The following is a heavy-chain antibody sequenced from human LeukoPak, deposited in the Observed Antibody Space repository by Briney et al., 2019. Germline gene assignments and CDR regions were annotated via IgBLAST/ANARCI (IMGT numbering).Heavy chain of an antibody. CDR3: ARASGSYYAYAFDI. V-gene: IGHV3-30*02. Sequence: GSLRLSCAASGFAFSSYGMHWVRQAPGKGLEWVAFIRYDGSEKFYADSVEGRFTISRDNSKNTLYLQMNSLRAEDTAVYYCARASGSYYAYAFDIWGQGTMVTVSS. CDR2: IRYDGSEK. D-gene: IGHD1-26*01. J-gene: IGHJ3*02. CDR1: GFAFSSYG.